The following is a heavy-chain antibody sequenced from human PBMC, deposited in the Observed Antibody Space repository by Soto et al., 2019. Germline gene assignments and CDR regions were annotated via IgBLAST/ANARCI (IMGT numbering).Heavy chain of an antibody. J-gene: IGHJ3*02. V-gene: IGHV3-33*01. CDR3: AREEWELRFDI. Sequence: GGSLRLSCAASGFTFSSYGMHWVRQAPGKGLEWVAVIWYDGSNKYYADSVKGRFTISRDNSKNTLYLQMNSLRAEDTAVYYCAREEWELRFDIWGQGTMVTVS. CDR1: GFTFSSYG. D-gene: IGHD1-26*01. CDR2: IWYDGSNK.